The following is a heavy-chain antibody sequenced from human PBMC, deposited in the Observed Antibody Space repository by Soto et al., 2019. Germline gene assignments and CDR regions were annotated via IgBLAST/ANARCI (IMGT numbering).Heavy chain of an antibody. V-gene: IGHV4-31*03. CDR2: IYYRGST. D-gene: IGHD2-15*01. Sequence: QVQLQESGPGLVKPSQTLSLTCTVSGGSISSGGYYWSWIRQHPGKGLEWIGDIYYRGSTYYNPSLKSRVTISVDTSKNQFSLKLSSVTAADTAVYYCASRLPYCSGGSCYLGEYAFDIWGQGTMVTVSS. CDR3: ASRLPYCSGGSCYLGEYAFDI. CDR1: GGSISSGGYY. J-gene: IGHJ3*02.